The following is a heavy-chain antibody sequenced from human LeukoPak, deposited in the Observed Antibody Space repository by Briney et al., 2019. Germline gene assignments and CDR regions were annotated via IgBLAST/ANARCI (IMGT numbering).Heavy chain of an antibody. J-gene: IGHJ6*03. V-gene: IGHV3-23*01. CDR1: GFTFSSYG. CDR2: ISGGGGDT. D-gene: IGHD2-2*01. Sequence: GGSLRLSCAASGFTFSSYGMHWVRQAPGNGLECVSGISGGGGDTYYADSVKGRFTISRDNSKNTLYLQMNSLRAEDTAVYYCAKDGGCSSTSCRRSLSWINYYYYMDVWGKGTTVTVSS. CDR3: AKDGGCSSTSCRRSLSWINYYYYMDV.